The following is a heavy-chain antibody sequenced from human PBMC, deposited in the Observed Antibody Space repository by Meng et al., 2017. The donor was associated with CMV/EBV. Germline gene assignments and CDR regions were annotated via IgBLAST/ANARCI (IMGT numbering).Heavy chain of an antibody. Sequence: QVQLVQSEAEVKKPGAAVTVSCKAAGYNFTSYYMHWVRQAPGQGLEWMGIINPSGGSTSYAQKFQGRVTMTRDTSTSTVYMELSSLRSEDTAVYYCARDRGMVRGALVDYWGQGTLVTVSS. V-gene: IGHV1-46*01. CDR3: ARDRGMVRGALVDY. D-gene: IGHD3-10*01. J-gene: IGHJ4*02. CDR2: INPSGGST. CDR1: GYNFTSYY.